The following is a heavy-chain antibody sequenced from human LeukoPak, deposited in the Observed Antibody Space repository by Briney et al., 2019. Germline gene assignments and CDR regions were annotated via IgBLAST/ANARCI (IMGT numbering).Heavy chain of an antibody. D-gene: IGHD3-9*01. CDR2: ISGSGSGT. CDR1: GITFCSDV. CDR3: AKGSRAWLSYFGL. V-gene: IGHV3-23*01. Sequence: GGSRRLSCEASGITFCSDVTGWGRQGPGKGVGLDSGISGSGSGTYYADSVKGRFTISRDNSKNTVYLQMNSLRAEDTALYYCAKGSRAWLSYFGLWGQGTLVTVSS. J-gene: IGHJ4*02.